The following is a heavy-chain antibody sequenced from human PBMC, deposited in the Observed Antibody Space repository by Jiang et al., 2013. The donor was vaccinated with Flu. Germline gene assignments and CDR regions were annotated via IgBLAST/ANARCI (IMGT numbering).Heavy chain of an antibody. Sequence: GAEVKKPGSSVKVSCKASGGTFSSYAISWVRQAPGQGLEWMGGIIPIFGTANYAQKFQGRVTITADKSTSTAYMELSSLRSEDTAVYYCAHSIFGVDNYGMDVWGPRDHGHRLL. V-gene: IGHV1-69*06. CDR1: GGTFSSYA. CDR2: IIPIFGTA. CDR3: AHSIFGVDNYGMDV. D-gene: IGHD3-3*01. J-gene: IGHJ6*01.